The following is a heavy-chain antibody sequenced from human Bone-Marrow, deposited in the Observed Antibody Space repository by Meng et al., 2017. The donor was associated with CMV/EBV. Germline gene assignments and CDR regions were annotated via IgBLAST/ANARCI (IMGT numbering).Heavy chain of an antibody. J-gene: IGHJ4*02. CDR2: IYYSGST. V-gene: IGHV4-61*01. CDR3: ARGQFLEFDD. Sequence: SETLSLTCTVSGGSVSSGSYYWSWIRQPPGKGLEWIGYIYYSGSTNYNPSLKSRVTTSVDTSKNQFSLKLSSVTAADTAVYYCARGQFLEFDDWGQGTLVTVSS. D-gene: IGHD3-3*01. CDR1: GGSVSSGSYY.